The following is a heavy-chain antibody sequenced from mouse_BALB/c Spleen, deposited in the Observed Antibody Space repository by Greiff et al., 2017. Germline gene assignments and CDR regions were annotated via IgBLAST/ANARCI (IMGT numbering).Heavy chain of an antibody. D-gene: IGHD2-3*01. CDR2: ISSGGSYT. CDR1: GFTFSSYA. J-gene: IGHJ3*01. CDR3: ARDDGYFEAY. V-gene: IGHV5-9-1*01. Sequence: EVMLVESGGGLVKPGGSLKLSCAASGFTFSSYAMSWVRQTPEKRLEWVATISSGGSYTYYPDSVKGRFTISRDNAKNTLYLQMSSLRSEDTAMYYCARDDGYFEAYWGQGTLVTVSA.